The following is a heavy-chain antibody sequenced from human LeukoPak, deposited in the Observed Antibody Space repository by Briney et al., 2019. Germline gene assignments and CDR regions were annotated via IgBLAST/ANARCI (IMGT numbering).Heavy chain of an antibody. J-gene: IGHJ6*02. D-gene: IGHD2-2*01. CDR1: GGSISSGGYY. Sequence: PSQTLSLTCTVSGGSISSGGYYWSWIRQHPGKGLEWIGYIYYSGSTYYNPSLKSRVTISVDTSKNQFSLKLSSVTAADTAVYYCARGGALGYCRSTSCYGGVYYYYGMDVWGQGTTVTVSS. CDR2: IYYSGST. CDR3: ARGGALGYCRSTSCYGGVYYYYGMDV. V-gene: IGHV4-31*03.